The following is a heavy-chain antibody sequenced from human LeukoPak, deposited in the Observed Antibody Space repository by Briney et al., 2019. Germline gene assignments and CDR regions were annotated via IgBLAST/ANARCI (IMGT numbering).Heavy chain of an antibody. CDR3: ARERYSTIQNDALDL. D-gene: IGHD1-26*01. J-gene: IGHJ3*01. Sequence: GGSLRLSCAASGLTLRSYSMNWVRQAPGKGLEWVSSITSSSSDIYYADSVKGRFTISRDNAKNSLYLEMNSLRAEDTAVYYCARERYSTIQNDALDLWGQGTKVTVSS. CDR2: ITSSSSDI. CDR1: GLTLRSYS. V-gene: IGHV3-21*01.